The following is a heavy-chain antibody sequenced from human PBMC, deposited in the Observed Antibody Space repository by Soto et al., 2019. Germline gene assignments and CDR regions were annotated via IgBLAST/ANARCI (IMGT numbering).Heavy chain of an antibody. J-gene: IGHJ6*02. V-gene: IGHV1-2*04. CDR2: INPNSGGT. CDR3: ARDRRITMIVGGGMDV. D-gene: IGHD3-22*01. CDR1: GHTLTELS. Sequence: GASVKVSCKISGHTLTELSIHWVRQAPGQGLEWMGWINPNSGGTNYAQKFQGWVTMTRDTSISTAYMELSRLRSDDTAVYYCARDRRITMIVGGGMDVWGQGTTVTVSS.